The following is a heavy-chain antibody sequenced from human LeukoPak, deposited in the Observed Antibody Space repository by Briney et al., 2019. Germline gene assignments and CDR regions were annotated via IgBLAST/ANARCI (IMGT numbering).Heavy chain of an antibody. J-gene: IGHJ5*02. CDR1: GYTFTSYG. V-gene: IGHV1-18*01. D-gene: IGHD2-2*01. CDR2: ISAYNGNT. CDR3: AASCSSTSCSRSNWFDP. Sequence: VASVKVSCKASGYTFTSYGISWVRQAPGQGLEWMGWISAYNGNTNYAQKLQGRVTMTTDTSTSTAYMELTSLRSDDTAVYYCAASCSSTSCSRSNWFDPWGQGTLVTVSS.